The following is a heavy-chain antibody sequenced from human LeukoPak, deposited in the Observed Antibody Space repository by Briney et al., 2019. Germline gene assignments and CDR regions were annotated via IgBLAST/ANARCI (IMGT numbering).Heavy chain of an antibody. CDR2: IIPIFGTA. J-gene: IGHJ4*02. V-gene: IGHV1-69*13. CDR1: GGTFCSYA. CDR3: ARGDRWDYFDY. D-gene: IGHD4-23*01. Sequence: GASVKVSCKASGGTFCSYAISWVRQAPGQGLEWMGGIIPIFGTANYAQKFQGRVTITADESTSTAYMELSSLRSEDTAVYYCARGDRWDYFDYWGQGTLVTVSS.